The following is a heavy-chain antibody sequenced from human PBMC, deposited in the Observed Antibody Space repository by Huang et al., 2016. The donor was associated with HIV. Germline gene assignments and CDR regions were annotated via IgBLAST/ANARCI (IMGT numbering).Heavy chain of an antibody. CDR1: GFTFSSYG. CDR2: ISGGCGIT. CDR3: AKDPYSSSWFDHFDY. J-gene: IGHJ4*02. D-gene: IGHD6-13*01. Sequence: EVQLLESGGGLVQPGGSLRLSCAASGFTFSSYGMSWVRQAPGRGLVWLSVISGGCGITYYADSVKGRFTISRDNSKNTLYLQMNSLRAEDAAVYYCAKDPYSSSWFDHFDYWGQGTLVTVSS. V-gene: IGHV3-23*01.